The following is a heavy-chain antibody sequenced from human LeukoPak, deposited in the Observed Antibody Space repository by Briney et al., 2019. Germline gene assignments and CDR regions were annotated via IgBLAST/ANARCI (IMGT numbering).Heavy chain of an antibody. Sequence: SETLSLTCTVSGGSVSSGSYYWSWIRQPPGKGLEWIGYIYYSGSTNYNPSLKSRVTISVDTSKNQFSLKLNSVTAADTAVYYCARERAYYDSTSADYWGQGTLVTVSS. CDR2: IYYSGST. CDR3: ARERAYYDSTSADY. CDR1: GGSVSSGSYY. J-gene: IGHJ4*02. V-gene: IGHV4-61*01. D-gene: IGHD3-3*01.